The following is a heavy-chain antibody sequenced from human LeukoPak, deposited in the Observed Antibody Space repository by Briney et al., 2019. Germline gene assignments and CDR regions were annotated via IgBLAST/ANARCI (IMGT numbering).Heavy chain of an antibody. CDR2: ISGSGTST. CDR1: GFTFSTSA. J-gene: IGHJ4*02. Sequence: QTGGSLRLSCAASGFTFSTSAMSWVRQAPGKGLEWVSAISGSGTSTCYSDSVKGRFTISRDNSKHMLYLQMNSLRAEDTAVYYCTKGPRSIDYWGQGTLVTVSS. CDR3: TKGPRSIDY. V-gene: IGHV3-23*01. D-gene: IGHD4-17*01.